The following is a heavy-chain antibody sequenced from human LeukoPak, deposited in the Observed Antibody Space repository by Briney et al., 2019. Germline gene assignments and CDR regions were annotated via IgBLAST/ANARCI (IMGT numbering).Heavy chain of an antibody. CDR3: AKDSSRMTDFWSAEGRAAFDI. D-gene: IGHD3-3*01. CDR2: IYSGGST. J-gene: IGHJ3*02. Sequence: GRSLRLSCAASRFASSTNYMSWVRHAPVKGLEWVSVIYSGGSTYYAASVKGRFTISRDNSKNTLYLQMNSLRAEDTAVYYCAKDSSRMTDFWSAEGRAAFDIWGQGTVVTVSS. V-gene: IGHV3-53*05. CDR1: RFASSTNY.